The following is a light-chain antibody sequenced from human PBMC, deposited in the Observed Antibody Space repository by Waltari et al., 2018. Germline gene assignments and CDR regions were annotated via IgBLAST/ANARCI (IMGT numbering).Light chain of an antibody. CDR3: SSYTSSSTLVV. CDR1: SSDVGGYNY. CDR2: EVS. J-gene: IGLJ2*01. Sequence: QSALTQPASVSGSPGQSITIFCTGTSSDVGGYNYASWYQQHPGKAPKLMIYEVSSRPSGVSNRFSGSKSGKTASLTISGLQAEDEADYYCSSYTSSSTLVVFGGGTKLTVL. V-gene: IGLV2-14*01.